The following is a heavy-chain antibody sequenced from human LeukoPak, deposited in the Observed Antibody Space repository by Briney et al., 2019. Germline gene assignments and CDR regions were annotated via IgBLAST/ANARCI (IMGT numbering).Heavy chain of an antibody. V-gene: IGHV1-2*02. J-gene: IGHJ4*02. CDR1: GYTFTDFY. Sequence: GASVKVSCKASGYTFTDFYMHWVRQAPGQGLEWMGWINPSRGDTNYAQKFQGRVAMTRDTSISTAYMELSGLRSDDTAVYYCARDGRIFRGKLIVGATPFDYWGQGTLVTASS. CDR3: ARDGRIFRGKLIVGATPFDY. D-gene: IGHD1-26*01. CDR2: INPSRGDT.